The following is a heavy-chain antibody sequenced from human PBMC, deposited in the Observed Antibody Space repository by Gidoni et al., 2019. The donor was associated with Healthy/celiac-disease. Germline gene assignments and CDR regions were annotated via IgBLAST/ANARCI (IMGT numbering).Heavy chain of an antibody. V-gene: IGHV3-23*01. Sequence: EVQLLVSGGGFVQPGGYLRLYCAASGYTFSSNALSWVRQAPGKGLEWVSAISGSGGRTYYADSVKGRFTISRDNSKNTLYLQMNSLRAEDTAVYYCAKDHPYYYESSGYYAWGQGTLVTVSS. CDR1: GYTFSSNA. CDR2: ISGSGGRT. J-gene: IGHJ5*02. CDR3: AKDHPYYYESSGYYA. D-gene: IGHD3-22*01.